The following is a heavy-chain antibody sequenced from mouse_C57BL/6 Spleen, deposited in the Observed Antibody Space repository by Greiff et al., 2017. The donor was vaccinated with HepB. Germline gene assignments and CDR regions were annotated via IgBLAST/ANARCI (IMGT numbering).Heavy chain of an antibody. V-gene: IGHV5-4*01. J-gene: IGHJ1*03. CDR2: ISDGGSYT. CDR3: ARVLHYYGSSYGYFDV. D-gene: IGHD1-1*01. CDR1: GFTFSSYA. Sequence: EVQGVESGGGLVKPGGSLKLSCAASGFTFSSYAMSWVRQTPEKRLEWVATISDGGSYTYYPDNVKGRFTISRDNAKNNLYLQMSHLKSEDTAMYYCARVLHYYGSSYGYFDVWGTGTTVTVSS.